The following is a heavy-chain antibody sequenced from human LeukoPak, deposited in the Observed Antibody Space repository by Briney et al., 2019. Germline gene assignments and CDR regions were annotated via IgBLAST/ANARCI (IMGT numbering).Heavy chain of an antibody. V-gene: IGHV1-8*01. CDR2: MNPNSGNT. Sequence: ASVKVSCKASGYTFTSYDINWVRQATGQGLEWMGWMNPNSGNTGYAQKFQGRVTMTRNTSISTAYMELSSLRSEDTAVYYCARALAAAASFDYWGQGTLVTVSS. CDR1: GYTFTSYD. D-gene: IGHD6-13*01. CDR3: ARALAAAASFDY. J-gene: IGHJ4*02.